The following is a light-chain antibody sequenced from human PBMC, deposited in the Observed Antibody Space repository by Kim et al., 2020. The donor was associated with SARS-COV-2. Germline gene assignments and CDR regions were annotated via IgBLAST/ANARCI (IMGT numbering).Light chain of an antibody. CDR3: HQYATFPYT. CDR2: WAS. V-gene: IGKV4-1*01. J-gene: IGKJ2*01. Sequence: RATIHCRSSKIVFHSPNNKNYLAWYQQKPGQPPKLLIYWASTRESGVPDRFSGSGSGTDFTLTISILQAEDVAVYFCHQYATFPYTFGQGTKLEI. CDR1: KIVFHSPNNKNY.